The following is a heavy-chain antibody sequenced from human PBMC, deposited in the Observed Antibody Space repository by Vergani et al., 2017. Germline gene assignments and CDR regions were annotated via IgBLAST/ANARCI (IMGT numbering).Heavy chain of an antibody. J-gene: IGHJ5*02. D-gene: IGHD3-10*01. CDR2: MNPNSGNT. CDR1: GYTFTRYD. Sequence: QVQLVQSGAEVRKPGASVKVSCKASGYTFTRYDINWVRQATGQGLEWMGWMNPNSGNTGYAQKFQGRVTITRNTSISTAYMELSSLGSDDTAVYYCARGNGRYFFGSGSYSSWGQGTLVTVSS. CDR3: ARGNGRYFFGSGSYSS. V-gene: IGHV1-8*03.